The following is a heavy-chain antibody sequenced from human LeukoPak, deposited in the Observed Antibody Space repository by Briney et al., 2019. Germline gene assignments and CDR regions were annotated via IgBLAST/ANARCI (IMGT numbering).Heavy chain of an antibody. CDR1: GDSISSGSYY. J-gene: IGHJ5*02. CDR3: ARHDFGENWFDP. Sequence: PSETLSLTCTVSGDSISSGSYYWGWIRQPPGKALEWIASIYYSGSTYYNPSLKSRVTISVDTSRNQFSLKLSSVTAADTAVYYCARHDFGENWFDPWGQGTLVTVSS. D-gene: IGHD3-10*01. V-gene: IGHV4-39*01. CDR2: IYYSGST.